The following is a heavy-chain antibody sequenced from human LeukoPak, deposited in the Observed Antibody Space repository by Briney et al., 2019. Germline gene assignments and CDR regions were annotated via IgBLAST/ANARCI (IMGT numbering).Heavy chain of an antibody. Sequence: GGSLRLSCAASGFTFSSYGMHWVRQAPGKGLEWAAVIWYDGSNKYYADSVKGRFTISRDNSKNTLYLQMNSLRAEDTAVYYCARDNYYDSSGYQTGDYWGQGTLVTVSS. CDR3: ARDNYYDSSGYQTGDY. CDR2: IWYDGSNK. CDR1: GFTFSSYG. V-gene: IGHV3-33*01. D-gene: IGHD3-22*01. J-gene: IGHJ4*02.